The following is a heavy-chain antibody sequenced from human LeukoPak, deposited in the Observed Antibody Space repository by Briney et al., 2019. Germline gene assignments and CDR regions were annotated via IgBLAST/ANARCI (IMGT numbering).Heavy chain of an antibody. V-gene: IGHV4-34*01. CDR1: GGSFSGYY. J-gene: IGHJ4*02. CDR3: ASDVITGYGDYDPTSPQTDY. Sequence: SETLSLTCAVYGGSFSGYYWSWIRQPPGKGLEWIGEINHSGSTNYNPSLKSRVTISVDTSKNQFSLKLSSVTAADTAVYCCASDVITGYGDYDPTSPQTDYWGQGTLVTVSS. D-gene: IGHD4-17*01. CDR2: INHSGST.